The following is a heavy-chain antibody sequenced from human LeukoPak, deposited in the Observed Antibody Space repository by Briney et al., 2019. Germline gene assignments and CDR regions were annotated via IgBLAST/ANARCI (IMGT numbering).Heavy chain of an antibody. CDR3: ARDKGSGSLDY. J-gene: IGHJ4*02. Sequence: ASVKLSCKASGYTFTSYGISWVRQAPGQGLGWMGWISDYNGNTNYAQKLQGRVTMTTDTSTSTAYMELRSLRSDDTAVYYCARDKGSGSLDYWGQGTLVTVSS. CDR1: GYTFTSYG. D-gene: IGHD1-26*01. CDR2: ISDYNGNT. V-gene: IGHV1-18*01.